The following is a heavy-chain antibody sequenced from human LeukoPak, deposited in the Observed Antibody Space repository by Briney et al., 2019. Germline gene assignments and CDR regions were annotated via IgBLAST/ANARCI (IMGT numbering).Heavy chain of an antibody. CDR2: IYATVAT. CDR1: DTSINTYY. CDR3: AKVAKYYYGSETYFFFEN. V-gene: IGHV4-4*07. Sequence: SETLSLTCTVSDTSINTYYWSWIRQPAGGGRGWIGHIYATVATNYNPSLQSRVTMSIDTSKNQFSLNLRSVTAADTAVYFCAKVAKYYYGSETYFFFENWGQGTLVTVSS. D-gene: IGHD3-10*01. J-gene: IGHJ4*02.